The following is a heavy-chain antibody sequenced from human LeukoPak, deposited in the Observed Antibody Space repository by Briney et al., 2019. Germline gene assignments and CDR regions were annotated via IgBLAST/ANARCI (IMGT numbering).Heavy chain of an antibody. J-gene: IGHJ4*02. CDR2: IYFSGST. V-gene: IGHV4-59*08. Sequence: PSETLSLTCTVSGVSITSFCWSWIRQPPGKGLGWIGYIYFSGSTNYNPSLKSRVTVSLDTTKNQVSLKLSSVSAADTAVYYCASTGYCIGGSCYSNYFDHWGKGTLVTVSS. CDR3: ASTGYCIGGSCYSNYFDH. D-gene: IGHD2-15*01. CDR1: GVSITSFC.